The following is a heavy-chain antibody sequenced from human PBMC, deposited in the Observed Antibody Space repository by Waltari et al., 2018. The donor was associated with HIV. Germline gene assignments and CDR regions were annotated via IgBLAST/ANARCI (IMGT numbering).Heavy chain of an antibody. CDR2: INSDGTGT. CDR3: ARAKMGATDY. D-gene: IGHD1-26*01. CDR1: GFTFSSYW. Sequence: DVQLVESGGGLVQPGGSLRLSCAASGFTFSSYWMHWVRQGPGKGLVWVSRINSDGTGTTYAGAGGGRFTISRDTAKNTLYLQMNRLRAEDTAVYYCARAKMGATDYWGQGTLATVSS. V-gene: IGHV3-74*03. J-gene: IGHJ4*02.